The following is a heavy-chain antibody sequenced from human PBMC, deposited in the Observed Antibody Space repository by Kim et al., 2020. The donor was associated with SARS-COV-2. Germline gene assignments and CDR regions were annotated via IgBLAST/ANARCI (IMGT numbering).Heavy chain of an antibody. Sequence: ASVKVSCKASGYTFTSYYMHWVRQAPGQGLEWMGIINPSGGSTSYAQKFQGRVTMTRDTSTSTVYMELSSLRSEDTAVYYCARETAVAGTYYYYGMDVWGQGTTVTVSS. CDR1: GYTFTSYY. J-gene: IGHJ6*02. CDR3: ARETAVAGTYYYYGMDV. CDR2: INPSGGST. V-gene: IGHV1-46*01. D-gene: IGHD6-19*01.